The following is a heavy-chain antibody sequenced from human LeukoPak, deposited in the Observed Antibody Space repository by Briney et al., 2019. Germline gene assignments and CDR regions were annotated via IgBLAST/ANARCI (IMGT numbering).Heavy chain of an antibody. CDR3: ARTLYGDYSYNWFDP. V-gene: IGHV4-34*01. D-gene: IGHD4-17*01. J-gene: IGHJ5*02. Sequence: PSEALSLTCAVYGGSFSGYYWSWIRQPPGKGLEWIGEINHSGSTYYNPSLKSRVTISVDRSKNQFSLKLSSVTAADTAVYYCARTLYGDYSYNWFDPWGQGTLVTVSS. CDR2: INHSGST. CDR1: GGSFSGYY.